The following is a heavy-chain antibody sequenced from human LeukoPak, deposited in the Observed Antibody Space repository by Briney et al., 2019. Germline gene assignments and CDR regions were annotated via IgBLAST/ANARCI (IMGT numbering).Heavy chain of an antibody. CDR3: ARDSRPYYYDSSGSMVLDY. Sequence: ASVEVSCKASGYTFTCYYMHWVRQAPGQGLEWMGRINPNSGGTNYAQKFQGRVTMTRDTSISTAYMELSRLRSDDTAVYYCARDSRPYYYDSSGSMVLDYWGQGTLVTVSS. CDR2: INPNSGGT. J-gene: IGHJ4*02. D-gene: IGHD3-22*01. V-gene: IGHV1-2*06. CDR1: GYTFTCYY.